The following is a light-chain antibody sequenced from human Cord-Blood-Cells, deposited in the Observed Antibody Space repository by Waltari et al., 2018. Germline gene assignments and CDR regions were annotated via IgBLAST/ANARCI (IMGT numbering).Light chain of an antibody. CDR2: VAS. CDR1: QSVLYSSNNKNY. J-gene: IGKJ2*01. Sequence: DIVMTQSPDSLAVSLGERATINCKSSQSVLYSSNNKNYLAWYQQKPGQPPTLLIYVASTREAGVPDRFSGSGSGTDFTLTISSLQAEDVAVYYCQQYYSTPYTFGQGTKLEIK. CDR3: QQYYSTPYT. V-gene: IGKV4-1*01.